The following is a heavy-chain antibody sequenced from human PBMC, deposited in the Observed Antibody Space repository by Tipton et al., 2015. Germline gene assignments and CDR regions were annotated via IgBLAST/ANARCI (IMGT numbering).Heavy chain of an antibody. Sequence: GSLRLSCAASGFTFSSSWMTWVRQGPGKGLEWVANINQDGSAKNYVDSVRGRFSISRDNAKNSLYLHMDSLTAEDTAVYYCGRSTGNYFGGNHWGQGTLVTVSS. CDR3: GRSTGNYFGGNH. CDR2: INQDGSAK. D-gene: IGHD1-26*01. J-gene: IGHJ4*02. CDR1: GFTFSSSW. V-gene: IGHV3-7*01.